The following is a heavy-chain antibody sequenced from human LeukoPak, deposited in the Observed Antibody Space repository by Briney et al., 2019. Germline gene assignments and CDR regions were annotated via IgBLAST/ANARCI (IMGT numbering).Heavy chain of an antibody. D-gene: IGHD3-22*01. CDR1: GGSISSGDYY. CDR3: ATHSSGYDSGNDAFDI. Sequence: SETLSLTCTVSGGSISSGDYYWSWIRQPPGKGLEWIGYIYYSGSTYYNPSLKSRVTISVDASKNRFSLKLSSVTAADTAVYYCATHSSGYDSGNDAFDIWGQGTMVTVSS. CDR2: IYYSGST. J-gene: IGHJ3*02. V-gene: IGHV4-30-4*08.